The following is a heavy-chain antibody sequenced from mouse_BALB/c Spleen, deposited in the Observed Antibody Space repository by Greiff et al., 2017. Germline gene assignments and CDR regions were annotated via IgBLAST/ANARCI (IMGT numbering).Heavy chain of an antibody. Sequence: VQLQQSGAELVRPGALVKLSCKASGFTINDYYMHWVKQRPEQGLEWIGWIDPENGNTIYDAKFQGKASITADTSSNTAYLQLSSLTSEDTAVYYSARGNYGAWFDYWGQGTLVTVSA. D-gene: IGHD1-1*01. V-gene: IGHV14-1*02. J-gene: IGHJ3*01. CDR2: IDPENGNT. CDR1: GFTINDYY. CDR3: ARGNYGAWFDY.